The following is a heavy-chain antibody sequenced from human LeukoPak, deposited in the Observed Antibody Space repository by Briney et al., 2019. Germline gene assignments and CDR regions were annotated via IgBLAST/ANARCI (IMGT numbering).Heavy chain of an antibody. V-gene: IGHV4-34*01. CDR2: INHSGST. J-gene: IGHJ4*02. Sequence: SETLSLTCAVYGGSFSGYYWSWIRQPPGKGLEWIGEINHSGSTNYNPSLKSRVTISVDTSKNQFSLKLSSVTAADTAVYYCAREISYYYDSSGSFDYWGQGTLVTVSS. CDR1: GGSFSGYY. D-gene: IGHD3-22*01. CDR3: AREISYYYDSSGSFDY.